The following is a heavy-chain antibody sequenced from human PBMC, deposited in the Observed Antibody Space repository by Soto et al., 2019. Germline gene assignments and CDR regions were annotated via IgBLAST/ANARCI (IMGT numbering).Heavy chain of an antibody. J-gene: IGHJ6*03. D-gene: IGHD2-2*01. Sequence: EVQLVESGAGLVKPGGSLRLSCAASGFTFSNAWMSWVRQAPGKGLEWVGRIKSKTDGGTTDYAAPVKGRFTISRDDSKNTLYLQMNSLKTEDTAVYYCTTPAPDIVVVPAAKRNYYYYMDVWGKGTTVTVSS. V-gene: IGHV3-15*01. CDR3: TTPAPDIVVVPAAKRNYYYYMDV. CDR1: GFTFSNAW. CDR2: IKSKTDGGTT.